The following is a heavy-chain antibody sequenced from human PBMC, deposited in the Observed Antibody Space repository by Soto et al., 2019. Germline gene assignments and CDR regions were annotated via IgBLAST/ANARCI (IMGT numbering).Heavy chain of an antibody. J-gene: IGHJ4*02. CDR3: AIEYCSSTSCYRDY. Sequence: QVQLVQSGAEVKKPGSSVKVSCKASGGTFSSYTISWVRQAPGQGLEWMGRIIPILGIANYAQKFQGRVTITADKSTSTAYMELSSLRSEDTAVYYFAIEYCSSTSCYRDYWGQGTLVTVSS. CDR1: GGTFSSYT. V-gene: IGHV1-69*02. D-gene: IGHD2-2*02. CDR2: IIPILGIA.